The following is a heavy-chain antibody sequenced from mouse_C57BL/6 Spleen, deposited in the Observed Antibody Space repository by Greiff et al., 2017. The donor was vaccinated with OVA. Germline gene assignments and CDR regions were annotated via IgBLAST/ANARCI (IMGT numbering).Heavy chain of an antibody. D-gene: IGHD2-1*01. Sequence: VQLQQPGAELVKPGASVKLSCKASGYTFTSYWMQWVKQRPGQGLEWIGEIDPSDRYTNYNQKFKGKATLTVDTSSSTAYMQLSSLTSEDSAVYYCARSIYLSAMDYWGQGTSVTVSS. CDR1: GYTFTSYW. CDR3: ARSIYLSAMDY. CDR2: IDPSDRYT. J-gene: IGHJ4*01. V-gene: IGHV1-50*01.